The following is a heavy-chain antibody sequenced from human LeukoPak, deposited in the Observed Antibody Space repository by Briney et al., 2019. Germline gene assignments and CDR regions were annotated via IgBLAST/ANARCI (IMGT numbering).Heavy chain of an antibody. V-gene: IGHV5-51*01. Sequence: GESLKISCKGSGYSFTSYWVGWVRQMPGKGLEWMGIIHPGDSDTRYSPSFQGQVTISADKSINTAYLQWSSLKASDTAIYFCARQSYNTKSIDFWGQGNLVTVSS. CDR1: GYSFTSYW. D-gene: IGHD2-8*01. CDR2: IHPGDSDT. J-gene: IGHJ4*02. CDR3: ARQSYNTKSIDF.